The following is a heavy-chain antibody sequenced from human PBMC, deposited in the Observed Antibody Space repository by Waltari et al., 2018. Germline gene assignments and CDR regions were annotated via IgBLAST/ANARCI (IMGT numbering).Heavy chain of an antibody. CDR2: IIPIFGTA. V-gene: IGHV1-69*14. CDR3: ARVHPARGGGAFDS. Sequence: QVQLVQSGAEVKKPGSSVKVSCKASGGTFSSYAISWVLQAPGQGLEWMGGIIPIFGTANYAQKFQGRVTITADKSTSTAYMELSSLRSEDTAVYYCARVHPARGGGAFDSWGQGTMVTVSS. J-gene: IGHJ3*02. CDR1: GGTFSSYA. D-gene: IGHD3-16*01.